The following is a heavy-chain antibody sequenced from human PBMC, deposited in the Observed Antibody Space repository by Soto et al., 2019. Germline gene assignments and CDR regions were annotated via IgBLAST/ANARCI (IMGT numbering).Heavy chain of an antibody. J-gene: IGHJ4*02. CDR1: GGTFSIYT. CDR3: ARTHCSSISCYVGSWDY. D-gene: IGHD2-2*01. Sequence: EASVKVSCKASGGTFSIYTISWVRQAPGQGLEWMGRIIPILGIANYAQKFQGRVTITADKSTSTAYMELSRLRSDDTAVYYCARTHCSSISCYVGSWDYWGQGTLVTVSS. CDR2: IIPILGIA. V-gene: IGHV1-69*02.